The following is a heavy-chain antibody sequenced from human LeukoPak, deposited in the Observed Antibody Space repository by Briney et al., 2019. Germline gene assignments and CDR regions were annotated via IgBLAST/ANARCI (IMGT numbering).Heavy chain of an antibody. CDR1: GFTFSSYW. J-gene: IGHJ4*02. CDR3: ARAHRGGYYDSSGSPDY. CDR2: IKQDGSEK. D-gene: IGHD3-22*01. V-gene: IGHV3-7*03. Sequence: GGSLRLSCAASGFTFSSYWMSWVRQAPGKGLEWVANIKQDGSEKYYVDSVKGRFTISRDNAKNSLYLQMNGLRAEDTAVYYCARAHRGGYYDSSGSPDYWGQGTLVTVSS.